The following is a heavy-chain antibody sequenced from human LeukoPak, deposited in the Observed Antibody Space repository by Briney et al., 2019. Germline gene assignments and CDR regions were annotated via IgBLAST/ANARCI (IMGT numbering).Heavy chain of an antibody. Sequence: PGGSLRLSCAASGFTFSSYWMNWARQAPGKGLEWVAVIWYDGSNKYYADSVKGRFTISRDNSKNTLYLQMNSLRAEDTAVYYCARDVAAAGNYFDYWGQGTLVTVSS. D-gene: IGHD6-13*01. CDR1: GFTFSSYW. V-gene: IGHV3-33*08. CDR3: ARDVAAAGNYFDY. CDR2: IWYDGSNK. J-gene: IGHJ4*02.